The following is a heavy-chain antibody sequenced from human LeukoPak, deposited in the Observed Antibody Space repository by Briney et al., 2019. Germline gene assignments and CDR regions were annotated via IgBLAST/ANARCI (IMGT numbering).Heavy chain of an antibody. CDR1: GGSINNYY. CDR3: ARFSQYFDTSSHYLDY. Sequence: PSETLSLTCTVSGGSINNYYWSWVRQPPREGLEWIACIFYNGGTNYNPSLKTRVTISVDTSKNQFSLRLNSVSAADTAVYYCARFSQYFDTSSHYLDYWGQGILVTVSS. CDR2: IFYNGGT. D-gene: IGHD3-22*01. J-gene: IGHJ4*02. V-gene: IGHV4-59*08.